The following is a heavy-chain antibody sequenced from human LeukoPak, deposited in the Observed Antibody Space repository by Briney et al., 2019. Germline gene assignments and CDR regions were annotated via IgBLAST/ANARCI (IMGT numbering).Heavy chain of an antibody. CDR1: GFTFSSYG. CDR3: AREAAVAGKGGFDY. J-gene: IGHJ4*02. CDR2: IWYDGTNK. Sequence: GGSLRLSCAASGFTFSSYGIHWVRQAPGKGLEWVAVIWYDGTNKYYADSMKGRFTISRDNSKNTLYLQMNSLRAEDTAVYYCAREAAVAGKGGFDYWGQGTLVTVSS. D-gene: IGHD6-19*01. V-gene: IGHV3-33*01.